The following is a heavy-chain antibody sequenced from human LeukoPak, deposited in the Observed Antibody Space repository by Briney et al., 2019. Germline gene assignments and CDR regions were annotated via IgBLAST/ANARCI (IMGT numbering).Heavy chain of an antibody. CDR2: INHSGST. V-gene: IGHV4-34*01. CDR1: GGFVKGYY. CDR3: ARVIRLTMIVVVKVYYYYYMDV. J-gene: IGHJ6*03. D-gene: IGHD3-22*01. Sequence: SETLSPTCNISGGFVKGYYWSWIRQPPGKGLEWIGEINHSGSTNYNPSLKSRVTISVDTSKNQFSLKLSSVTAADTAVYYCARVIRLTMIVVVKVYYYYYMDVWGKGTTVTVSS.